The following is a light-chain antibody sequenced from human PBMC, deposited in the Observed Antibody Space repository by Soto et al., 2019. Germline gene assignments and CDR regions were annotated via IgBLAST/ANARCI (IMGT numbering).Light chain of an antibody. CDR2: GDN. J-gene: IGLJ1*01. CDR1: SSNIGAVAGYG. CDR3: QSYDSSLSGYV. V-gene: IGLV1-40*01. Sequence: QSVLTQPPSVSGSPGQRVTISCTWSSSNIGAVAGYGVHWYQHLPGTAPKLLIYGDNNRPSGVPDRFSGSRSGTSASLAIAGLRAEDEADYYCQSYDSSLSGYVFGTGTKVTVL.